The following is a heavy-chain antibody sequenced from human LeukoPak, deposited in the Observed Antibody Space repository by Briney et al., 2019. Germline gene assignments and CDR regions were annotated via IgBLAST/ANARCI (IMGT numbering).Heavy chain of an antibody. J-gene: IGHJ5*02. CDR1: GDTFTNYY. V-gene: IGHV1-46*01. CDR3: ARGYGEMATIRGNWFDP. CDR2: IDPSGADT. Sequence: ASVKVSCKASGDTFTNYYIHWVRQAPGQGLDWMGVIDPSGADTSYAQKFKGRVTMTRDQSTRTVYMELSSLRSEDTAVFYCARGYGEMATIRGNWFDPWGQGTLVTVSS. D-gene: IGHD5-24*01.